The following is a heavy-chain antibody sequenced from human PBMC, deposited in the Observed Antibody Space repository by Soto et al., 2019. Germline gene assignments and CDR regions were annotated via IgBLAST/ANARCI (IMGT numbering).Heavy chain of an antibody. V-gene: IGHV5-10-1*01. J-gene: IGHJ3*01. D-gene: IGHD6-19*01. CDR2: IPPAHSPT. Sequence: PGEPQKISGKGSGYSLTNIWIHRVRQKPGNGLAWLVRIPPAHSPTPSTPSFQGHFTMSADKSIHPAYLQWSSLKASDTAMYYCASGGHASGHHAFDVWGPGTMVTLSS. CDR3: ASGGHASGHHAFDV. CDR1: GYSLTNIW.